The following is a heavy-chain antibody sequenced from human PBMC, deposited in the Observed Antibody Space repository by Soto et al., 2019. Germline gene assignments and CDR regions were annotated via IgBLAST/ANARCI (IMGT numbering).Heavy chain of an antibody. V-gene: IGHV3-21*01. D-gene: IGHD3-9*01. CDR2: ISSSSSYI. CDR1: GFTFSSYS. CDR3: ARGGDRDWLLPYYYYYYMDV. Sequence: EVQLVESGGGLVKPGGSLRLSCAASGFTFSSYSMNWVRQAPGKGLEWVSSISSSSSYIYYADSVKGRFTISRDNAKNSLYLQMNSLRAEDTAVYYCARGGDRDWLLPYYYYYYMDVWGKGTTVTVSS. J-gene: IGHJ6*03.